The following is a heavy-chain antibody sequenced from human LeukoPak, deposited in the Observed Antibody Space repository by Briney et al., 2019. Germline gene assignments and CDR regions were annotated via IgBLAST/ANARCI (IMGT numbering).Heavy chain of an antibody. J-gene: IGHJ2*01. Sequence: SETLSLTCTVSGGSISSYYWSWIRQPPGKGLEWIGYIYYSGSTNYNPSLKSRVTISVDTSKNQFSLKLSSVTAADTAVYYCASQTLYDFWSGHTWYFDLWGRGTLVTVSS. CDR3: ASQTLYDFWSGHTWYFDL. CDR2: IYYSGST. V-gene: IGHV4-59*08. CDR1: GGSISSYY. D-gene: IGHD3-3*01.